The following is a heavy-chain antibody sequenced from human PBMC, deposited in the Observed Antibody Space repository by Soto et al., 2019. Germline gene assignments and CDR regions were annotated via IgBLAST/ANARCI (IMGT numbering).Heavy chain of an antibody. V-gene: IGHV1-18*01. Sequence: VASVKVSCKASGYTFTSYGISWVRQAPGQGLEWMGWISAYNGNTNYAQKLQGRVTMTTDTSTSTAYMELRSLRSDDTAVYYCARVWDIVVVVAATQVNKNWFAPWGQGTLVTVSS. CDR3: ARVWDIVVVVAATQVNKNWFAP. J-gene: IGHJ5*02. CDR2: ISAYNGNT. D-gene: IGHD2-15*01. CDR1: GYTFTSYG.